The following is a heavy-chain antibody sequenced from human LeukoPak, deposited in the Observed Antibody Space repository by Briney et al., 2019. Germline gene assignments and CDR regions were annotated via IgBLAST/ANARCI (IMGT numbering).Heavy chain of an antibody. CDR2: IYHSGST. CDR1: GYSISSGYY. CDR3: ARGILEGNIVVVTAAIDY. V-gene: IGHV4-38-2*02. D-gene: IGHD2-21*02. J-gene: IGHJ4*02. Sequence: PSETLSLTRTVSGYSISSGYYWGWIRQPPGKGLEWIGSIYHSGSTYYNPSLKSRVTISVDTSKNQFSLKLSSVTAADTAVYYCARGILEGNIVVVTAAIDYWGQGTLVTVSS.